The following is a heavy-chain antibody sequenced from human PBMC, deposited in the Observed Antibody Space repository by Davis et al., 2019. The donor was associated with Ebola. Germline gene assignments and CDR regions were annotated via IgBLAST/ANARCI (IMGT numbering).Heavy chain of an antibody. CDR3: ASPTIYQDY. CDR2: IYYSGGT. V-gene: IGHV4-39*01. D-gene: IGHD3-3*01. CDR1: GGSISSSSYY. Sequence: SETLSLTCTVSGGSISSSSYYWGWIRQPPGKGLEWIGSIYYSGGTYYNPSLKSRVTISVDTSKNQFSLKLSSVTAADTAVYYCASPTIYQDYWGQGTLVTVSS. J-gene: IGHJ4*02.